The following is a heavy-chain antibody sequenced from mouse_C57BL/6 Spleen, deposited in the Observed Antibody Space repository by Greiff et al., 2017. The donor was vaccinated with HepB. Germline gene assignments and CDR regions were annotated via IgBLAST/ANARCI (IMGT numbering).Heavy chain of an antibody. CDR3: AREGPIYYDSPGAMDY. CDR1: GFTFSDYG. CDR2: ISSGSSTI. V-gene: IGHV5-17*01. D-gene: IGHD2-4*01. Sequence: DVKLVESGGGLVKPGGSLKLSCAASGFTFSDYGMHWVRQAPEKGLEWVAYISSGSSTIYYADTVKGRFTISRDNAKNTLFLQMTSLRSEDTAMYYCAREGPIYYDSPGAMDYWGQGTSVTVSS. J-gene: IGHJ4*01.